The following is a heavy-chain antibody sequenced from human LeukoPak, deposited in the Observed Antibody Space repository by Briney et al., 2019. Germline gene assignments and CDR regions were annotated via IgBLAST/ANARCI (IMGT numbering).Heavy chain of an antibody. D-gene: IGHD6-6*01. J-gene: IGHJ4*02. Sequence: GGSLRLSCAASGFTFSSYWMHWVRQVPGKGLVWVSLSNSDGSTTSYADSVKGRFTISRDNARNTLYLQMNSLRAGDTAIYYCTRGTTTSSFDYWGQGTLVTVSS. CDR2: SNSDGSTT. CDR1: GFTFSSYW. V-gene: IGHV3-74*01. CDR3: TRGTTTSSFDY.